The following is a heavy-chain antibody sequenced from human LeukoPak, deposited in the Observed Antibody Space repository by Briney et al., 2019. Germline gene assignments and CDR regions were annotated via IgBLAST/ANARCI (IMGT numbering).Heavy chain of an antibody. CDR3: AGSYYNVFDY. CDR2: MNGDGSNI. J-gene: IGHJ4*02. V-gene: IGHV3-74*01. CDR1: GFIFSRYR. Sequence: PGGSLRLSCEASGFIFSRYRIHWVRQAPGMGLVWVSGMNGDGSNIVYADSVKGRFTISRDNDNNTLYLQMNSLRAEDTAVYYCAGSYYNVFDYWGQGTLVTVSS. D-gene: IGHD3-10*01.